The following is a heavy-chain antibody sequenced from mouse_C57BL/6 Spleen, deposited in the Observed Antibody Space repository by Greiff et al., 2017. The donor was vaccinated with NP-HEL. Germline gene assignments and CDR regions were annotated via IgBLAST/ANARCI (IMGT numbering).Heavy chain of an antibody. D-gene: IGHD4-1*01. CDR2: IYPGDGDT. V-gene: IGHV1-80*01. CDR3: AREGELGYFGY. CDR1: GYAFSSYW. Sequence: QVQLKQSGAELVKPGASVKISCKASGYAFSSYWMNWVKQRPGKGLEWIGQIYPGDGDTNYNGKFKGKATLTADKSSSTAYMQLSSLTSEDSAVYFCAREGELGYFGYWGQGTTLTVSS. J-gene: IGHJ2*01.